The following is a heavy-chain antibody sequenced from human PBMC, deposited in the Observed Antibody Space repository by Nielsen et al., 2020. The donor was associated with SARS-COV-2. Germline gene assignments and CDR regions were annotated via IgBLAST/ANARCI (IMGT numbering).Heavy chain of an antibody. D-gene: IGHD4/OR15-4a*01. Sequence: GESLKISCAASGFTFSDYYMSWIRQAPGKGLEWVSYISSSSSYTNYADSVKGRFTISRDNAKNTLYLQMNSLRAEDTAVYYCARVGSYGDPEYLDYWGQGALVTVSS. CDR1: GFTFSDYY. CDR3: ARVGSYGDPEYLDY. CDR2: ISSSSSYT. V-gene: IGHV3-11*06. J-gene: IGHJ4*02.